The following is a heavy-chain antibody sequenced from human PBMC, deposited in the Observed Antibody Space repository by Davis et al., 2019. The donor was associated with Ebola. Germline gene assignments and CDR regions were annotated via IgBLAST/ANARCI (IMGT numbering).Heavy chain of an antibody. D-gene: IGHD3-22*01. V-gene: IGHV3-21*01. CDR3: ARGNGDDWITMIVVLFDY. J-gene: IGHJ4*02. Sequence: GGSLRLSCAASGFTFSSYSMNWVRQAPGKGLEWVSSISNSSSYIYYADSVKGRFTISRDNAKNTLYLQMNSLRAEDTAVYYCARGNGDDWITMIVVLFDYWGQGTLVTVSS. CDR1: GFTFSSYS. CDR2: ISNSSSYI.